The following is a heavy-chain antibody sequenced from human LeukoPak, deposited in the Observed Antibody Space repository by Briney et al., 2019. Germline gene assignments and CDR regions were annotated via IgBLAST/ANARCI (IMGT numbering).Heavy chain of an antibody. J-gene: IGHJ4*02. V-gene: IGHV5-51*01. CDR2: IYPGDSDT. CDR1: GYSFTNYW. D-gene: IGHD1-26*01. Sequence: GESLKISCKASGYSFTNYWIGWVRQMPGKGLEWMGIIYPGDSDTRYSPSFQGQVFISADKSISTAYLQWSSLKASDTAMYYCATDLIAGGATSFDFWGQGTLVTVSS. CDR3: ATDLIAGGATSFDF.